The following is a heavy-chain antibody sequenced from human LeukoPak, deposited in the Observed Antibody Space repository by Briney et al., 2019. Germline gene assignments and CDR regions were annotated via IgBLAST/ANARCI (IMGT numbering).Heavy chain of an antibody. Sequence: GGSLRLSCAASGFXFSSYWIHWVRQAPGKGLVWVSRINSDGSSTSCADSVKGRFTISRDNAKNTLYLQMNSLRAEDTAVYYCARGRENWFDPWGQGTLVTVSS. V-gene: IGHV3-74*01. CDR3: ARGRENWFDP. CDR1: GFXFSSYW. J-gene: IGHJ5*02. CDR2: INSDGSST.